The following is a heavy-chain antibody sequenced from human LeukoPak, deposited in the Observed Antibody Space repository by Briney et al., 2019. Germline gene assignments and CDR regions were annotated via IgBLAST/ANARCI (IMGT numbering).Heavy chain of an antibody. CDR2: IYNSGST. CDR1: GGSISIYY. CDR3: ATLGEYYDSSGYYYN. Sequence: SETLSLTCTVSGGSISIYYWNWIRQPPGKGLEWIGYIYNSGSTSYNPSLKSRVTISVDTSKNQFSLKLTSVTAADTAVYYCATLGEYYDSSGYYYNWGQGTLVTVSS. J-gene: IGHJ4*02. V-gene: IGHV4-59*12. D-gene: IGHD3-22*01.